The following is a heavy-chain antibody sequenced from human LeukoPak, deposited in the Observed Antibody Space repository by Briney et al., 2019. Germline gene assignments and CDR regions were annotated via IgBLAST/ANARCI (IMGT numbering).Heavy chain of an antibody. Sequence: SVKVPCKASGGTFSSYAISCVRQAPGQGLEWMGRIVPIFGIANYAQKFQGRVTITADKSTSTAYMELSSLRSEDTAVYYCASCPGIAAGGFGMDVWGRGTTVTVYS. J-gene: IGHJ6*02. CDR3: ASCPGIAAGGFGMDV. CDR2: IVPIFGIA. D-gene: IGHD6-13*01. V-gene: IGHV1-69*04. CDR1: GGTFSSYA.